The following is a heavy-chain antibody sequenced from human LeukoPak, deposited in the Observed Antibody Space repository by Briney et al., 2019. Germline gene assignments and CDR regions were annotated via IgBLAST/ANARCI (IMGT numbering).Heavy chain of an antibody. CDR3: ARDNYCSGGSCYFFKYYYYGMDV. D-gene: IGHD2-15*01. V-gene: IGHV4-4*07. CDR1: GGSISSYY. CDR2: IYTSGST. J-gene: IGHJ6*02. Sequence: PSETLSLTCTVSGGSISSYYWSWIRQPAGKGLEWIGRIYTSGSTNYNPSLKSRVTMSVDTSKNQFSLKLSSVTAADTAVYYCARDNYCSGGSCYFFKYYYYGMDVWGRGTTVTVSS.